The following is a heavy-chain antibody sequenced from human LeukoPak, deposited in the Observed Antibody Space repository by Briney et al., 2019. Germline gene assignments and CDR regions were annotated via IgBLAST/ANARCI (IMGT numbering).Heavy chain of an antibody. Sequence: GRSLRLSCAASGFTFSSYGMHWVRQAPGKGLEWVALISYDGSNKYYADSVKGRFTISRDNSKTTLYLQMNSMRAEATAVYYCASLVVVAAGLNGDIDYWGQGTLVTVSS. J-gene: IGHJ4*02. V-gene: IGHV3-30*03. CDR2: ISYDGSNK. CDR3: ASLVVVAAGLNGDIDY. CDR1: GFTFSSYG. D-gene: IGHD2-2*01.